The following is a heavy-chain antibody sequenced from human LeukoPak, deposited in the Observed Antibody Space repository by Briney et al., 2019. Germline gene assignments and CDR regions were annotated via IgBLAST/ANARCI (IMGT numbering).Heavy chain of an antibody. CDR2: INTNTGNP. Sequence: ASVKVSCEASGYTFTNYGISWVRQAPGQGLEWMGWINTNTGNPTYAQGFTGRFVFSLDTSVSTAYLQISSLKAEDTAVYYCARDPVYTRGWFDPWGQGTLVTVSS. J-gene: IGHJ5*02. CDR3: ARDPVYTRGWFDP. V-gene: IGHV7-4-1*02. D-gene: IGHD5/OR15-5a*01. CDR1: GYTFTNYG.